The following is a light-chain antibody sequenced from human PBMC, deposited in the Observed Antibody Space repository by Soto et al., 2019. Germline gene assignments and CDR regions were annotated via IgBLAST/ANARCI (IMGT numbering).Light chain of an antibody. V-gene: IGKV1-5*01. Sequence: DIQMTQSPSTLSASVGDRVTITCRASQSISSWLAWYQQKPGKAPKLLIYDASSLESGVPSRFSGSGSRTEFTLTISSLQPDDFATYYCQQYNSYSPVFGQGTRLEIK. CDR3: QQYNSYSPV. CDR1: QSISSW. J-gene: IGKJ5*01. CDR2: DAS.